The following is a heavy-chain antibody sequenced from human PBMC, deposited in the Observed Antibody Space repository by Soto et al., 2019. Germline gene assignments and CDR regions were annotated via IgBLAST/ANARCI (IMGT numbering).Heavy chain of an antibody. CDR2: ISYDGSNK. J-gene: IGHJ4*02. V-gene: IGHV3-30-3*01. Sequence: QVQLVESGGGVVQPGRSLRLSCAASGFTFSSHAMHWVRQAPGKGVEWVAVISYDGSNKYYADSVKGRFTISRDNSKNTLYLQMNSLRAEDTAVYYCAGHGDYVTDYWGQGTLVTVSS. D-gene: IGHD4-17*01. CDR1: GFTFSSHA. CDR3: AGHGDYVTDY.